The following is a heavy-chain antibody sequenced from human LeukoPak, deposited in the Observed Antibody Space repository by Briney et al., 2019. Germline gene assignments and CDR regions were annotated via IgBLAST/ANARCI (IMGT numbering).Heavy chain of an antibody. CDR3: ARLTGYSSESWFDP. J-gene: IGHJ5*02. D-gene: IGHD3-9*01. V-gene: IGHV4-59*01. Sequence: PSETLSLTCTVSGGSISSYYWSWIRQPPGKGLEWIGYIYHSGSTNYNPSLKSRVTISVDTSKNQFSLKLSSVTAADTAVYYCARLTGYSSESWFDPWGQGTLVTVSS. CDR2: IYHSGST. CDR1: GGSISSYY.